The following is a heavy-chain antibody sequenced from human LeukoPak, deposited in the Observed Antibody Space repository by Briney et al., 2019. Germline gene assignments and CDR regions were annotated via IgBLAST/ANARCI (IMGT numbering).Heavy chain of an antibody. J-gene: IGHJ4*02. Sequence: GGSLRLSCAASGFTFGSYSMNWVRQAPGKGLEWVSSISSSSSYIYYADSVKGRFTISRDNAKNSLYLQMNSLRAEDTAVYYCARDPVAGTGGDFFDYWGQGTLVTVSS. CDR1: GFTFGSYS. CDR3: ARDPVAGTGGDFFDY. V-gene: IGHV3-21*01. D-gene: IGHD6-19*01. CDR2: ISSSSSYI.